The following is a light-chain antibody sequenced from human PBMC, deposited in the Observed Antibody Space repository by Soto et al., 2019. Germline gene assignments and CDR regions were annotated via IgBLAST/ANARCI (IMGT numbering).Light chain of an antibody. CDR2: DVS. CDR1: SSDVGAYRY. CDR3: CSYAGSTNFVL. V-gene: IGLV2-11*01. J-gene: IGLJ3*02. Sequence: QSALTQPRSVSGSPGQSVTISCTGTSSDVGAYRYVSWYQQYPGKVPKLMIYDVSERPSGVPDRFSGSKSGNTASMTISGLQAEDEADYYCCSYAGSTNFVLFGGGTKLTVL.